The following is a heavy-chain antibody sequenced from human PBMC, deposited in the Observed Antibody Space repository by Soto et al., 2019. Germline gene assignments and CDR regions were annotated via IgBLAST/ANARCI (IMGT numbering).Heavy chain of an antibody. Sequence: HPGGSLRLSCAASGFTFSSYAMSWVRQAPGKGLEWVSAISGSGGSTYYADSVKGRFTISRDNSKNTLYLQMNSLRAEDTAVYYCAKTGHVLPGPSKVYYFDYWGQGTLVTVSS. V-gene: IGHV3-23*01. CDR1: GFTFSSYA. D-gene: IGHD2-2*01. J-gene: IGHJ4*02. CDR2: ISGSGGST. CDR3: AKTGHVLPGPSKVYYFDY.